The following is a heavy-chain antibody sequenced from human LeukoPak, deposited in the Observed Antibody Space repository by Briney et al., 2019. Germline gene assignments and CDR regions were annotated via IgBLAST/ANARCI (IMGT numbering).Heavy chain of an antibody. CDR1: GFTFSSYD. Sequence: AGGSLRLSCAASGFTFSSYDMHWVRQATGKGLEWVSAIGTAGDTYYPGSVKGRFTISRENAKNSLYLQMNSLRAGDTAVYYCARGTRSSYDILTGYYQNWGQGTLVTVSS. V-gene: IGHV3-13*01. D-gene: IGHD3-9*01. CDR2: IGTAGDT. CDR3: ARGTRSSYDILTGYYQN. J-gene: IGHJ4*02.